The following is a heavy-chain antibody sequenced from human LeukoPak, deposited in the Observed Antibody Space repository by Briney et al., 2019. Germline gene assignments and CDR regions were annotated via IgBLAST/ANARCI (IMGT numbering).Heavy chain of an antibody. V-gene: IGHV1-2*04. CDR1: GYTFTDHY. J-gene: IGHJ3*02. CDR2: INPNTGGT. D-gene: IGHD5-12*01. CDR3: ARNLVEYSGTGGAFDN. Sequence: ASVKVSCKASGYTFTDHYMHWVRQAPGQGLEWLGWINPNTGGTRYAQKFQDWITMTGDTSISTVYMELTRLRSDDTAVYYCARNLVEYSGTGGAFDNWGQGTMVIVSS.